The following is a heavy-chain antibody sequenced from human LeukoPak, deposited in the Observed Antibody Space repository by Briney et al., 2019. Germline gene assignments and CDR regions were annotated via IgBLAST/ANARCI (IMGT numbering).Heavy chain of an antibody. Sequence: SETLSLTCAVYGGSFSGYYWSWICQPPGKGLEWIGEINHSRSTNYNPSLKSRVTISVDTSKNQFSLKLSSVTAADTAVYYCARGPIVVVPAAIQGRLDPWGQGTLVTVSS. CDR2: INHSRST. CDR3: ARGPIVVVPAAIQGRLDP. CDR1: GGSFSGYY. J-gene: IGHJ5*02. D-gene: IGHD2-2*02. V-gene: IGHV4-34*01.